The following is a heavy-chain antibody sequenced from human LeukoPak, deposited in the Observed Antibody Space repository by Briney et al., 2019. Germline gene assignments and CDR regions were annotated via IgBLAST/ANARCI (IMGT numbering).Heavy chain of an antibody. CDR2: ISSSGSTI. D-gene: IGHD5-18*01. V-gene: IGHV3-11*04. Sequence: PGGSLRLSCAASGFTFSDYYMSWIRQAPGKGLEWVSYISSSGSTIYYADSVKGRFTISRDNAKNSLDLQMNSLRVEDTAMYYCAKDAVDTGLGYWGQGTLVPVSS. CDR1: GFTFSDYY. J-gene: IGHJ4*02. CDR3: AKDAVDTGLGY.